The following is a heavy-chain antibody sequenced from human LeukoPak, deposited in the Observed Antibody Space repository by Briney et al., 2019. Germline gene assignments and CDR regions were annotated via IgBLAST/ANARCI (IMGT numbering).Heavy chain of an antibody. CDR2: ISAYNGNT. J-gene: IGHJ6*03. CDR3: ARPQITFGGVTRSSYYMDV. V-gene: IGHV1-18*01. Sequence: ASVKVSCKASGYTFTSYGISWVRQAPGQGLEWMGWISAYNGNTNYAQKLQGRVTMTTDTSTSTAYMELRSLRSDDTAVYYCARPQITFGGVTRSSYYMDVWGKGTTVTVSS. CDR1: GYTFTSYG. D-gene: IGHD3-16*01.